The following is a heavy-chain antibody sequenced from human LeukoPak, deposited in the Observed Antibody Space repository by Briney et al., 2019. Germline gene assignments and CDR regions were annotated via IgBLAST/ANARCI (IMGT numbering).Heavy chain of an antibody. CDR3: ASGGSSGYYSGFDY. V-gene: IGHV4-34*01. CDR2: INHSGST. CDR1: GGSFSGYY. Sequence: SETLSLTCAVYGGSFSGYYWSWIRQPPGKGLEWIGEINHSGSTNYNPSLKSRVTISVNTSKNQFSLKLSSVTAADTAVYYRASGGSSGYYSGFDYWGEGTLVTLPS. J-gene: IGHJ4*02. D-gene: IGHD3-22*01.